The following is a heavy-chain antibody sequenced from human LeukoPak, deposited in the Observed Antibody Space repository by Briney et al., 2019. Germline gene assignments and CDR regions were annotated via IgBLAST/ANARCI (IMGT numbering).Heavy chain of an antibody. Sequence: PGGSLRLSCAASGFTFSSYEMNWVRQAPGKGLEWVSYISSSGSTIYYADSVKGRFTISRDNAKNSLYLQMSSLRAEDTAVYYCARDLMDWNALGWYFDYWGQGTLVTVSS. CDR3: ARDLMDWNALGWYFDY. CDR2: ISSSGSTI. V-gene: IGHV3-48*03. J-gene: IGHJ4*02. D-gene: IGHD1-1*01. CDR1: GFTFSSYE.